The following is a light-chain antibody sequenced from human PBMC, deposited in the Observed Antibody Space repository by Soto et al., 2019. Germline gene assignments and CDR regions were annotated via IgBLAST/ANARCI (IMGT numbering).Light chain of an antibody. J-gene: IGKJ5*01. CDR1: QSVPRSY. Sequence: EMVLTQSPDTLSVSPGERATLSCRASQSVPRSYLAWYQQKPCQAPRLLIYGTSSRATGIPDRFSGSGSGTDFTLTISRLEPEDFAVFYCQQYGSSITFGQGTRLEI. CDR2: GTS. CDR3: QQYGSSIT. V-gene: IGKV3-20*01.